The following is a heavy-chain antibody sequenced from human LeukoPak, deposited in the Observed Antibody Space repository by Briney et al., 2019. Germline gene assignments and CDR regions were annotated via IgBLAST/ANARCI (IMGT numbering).Heavy chain of an antibody. D-gene: IGHD3-3*01. CDR1: GGSFSGYY. J-gene: IGHJ6*02. CDR3: ARGGRGFSSWPYYYYGMDV. CDR2: INHSGST. V-gene: IGHV4-34*01. Sequence: SETLSLTCAVYGGSFSGYYWSWIRQPPGKGLEWIGEINHSGSTNYNPSLKSRVTISVDTSKNQFSLKLSSVTAADTAVYYCARGGRGFSSWPYYYYGMDVRGQGTTVTVSS.